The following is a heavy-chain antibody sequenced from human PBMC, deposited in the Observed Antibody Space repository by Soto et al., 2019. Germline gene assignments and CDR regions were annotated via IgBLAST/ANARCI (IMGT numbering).Heavy chain of an antibody. CDR3: ARGEWLATIKPYFAY. Sequence: QVQLQESGPGLVKPSETLSLTCTVSGSSMSSYYWSWIRQSPGKGLEWIGYIYYSGSTNYNPSLKSRVAISLDTSKNQFSLMLSSVTAADTAVYYCARGEWLATIKPYFAYWGQGTLVTVSS. J-gene: IGHJ4*02. CDR1: GSSMSSYY. D-gene: IGHD5-12*01. V-gene: IGHV4-59*01. CDR2: IYYSGST.